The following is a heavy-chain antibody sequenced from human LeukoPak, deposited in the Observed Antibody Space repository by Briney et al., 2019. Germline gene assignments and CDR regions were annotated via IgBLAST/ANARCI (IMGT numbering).Heavy chain of an antibody. Sequence: ASVKVSCKASGYTFTSYAMHWVRQAPGQRLEWMGWINAGNGNTKYSQKFQGRVTITRDTSASTAYMELSSLRSEDTAVYYCARDAVYCSGGSCYSGWFDPWGQGTLVTVSS. D-gene: IGHD2-15*01. CDR2: INAGNGNT. J-gene: IGHJ5*02. V-gene: IGHV1-3*01. CDR1: GYTFTSYA. CDR3: ARDAVYCSGGSCYSGWFDP.